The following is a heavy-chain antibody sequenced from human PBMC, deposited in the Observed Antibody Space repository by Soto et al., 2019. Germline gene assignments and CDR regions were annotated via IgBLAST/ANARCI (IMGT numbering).Heavy chain of an antibody. CDR2: IHYSGST. CDR3: ARRHVHDFYDKNIDVP. Sequence: SGTLSLTCDVSGASISIGTDYWGWVRQSPGKGLEWIGNIHYSGSTNYNPSLKDRLSISVDTSKNQFSLKLSSVTAADTAMYYCARRHVHDFYDKNIDVPWGQGTQVT. J-gene: IGHJ4*02. CDR1: GASISIGTDY. V-gene: IGHV4-39*01. D-gene: IGHD3-3*01.